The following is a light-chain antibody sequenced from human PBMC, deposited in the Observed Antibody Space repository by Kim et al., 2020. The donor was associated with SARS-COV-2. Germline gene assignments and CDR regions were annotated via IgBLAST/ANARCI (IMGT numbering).Light chain of an antibody. J-gene: IGLJ3*02. Sequence: LTQPHSVSESLGKTVTISCTRSSGSIASNYVQWCQQRPGSSPPTVIFEDNQRPSGVPDRFSGSIDSSSNSTSLTISGLKTEDEPDYYCQSYACSSRLFGGGTQLTVL. V-gene: IGLV6-57*01. CDR3: QSYACSSRL. CDR2: EDN. CDR1: SGSIASNY.